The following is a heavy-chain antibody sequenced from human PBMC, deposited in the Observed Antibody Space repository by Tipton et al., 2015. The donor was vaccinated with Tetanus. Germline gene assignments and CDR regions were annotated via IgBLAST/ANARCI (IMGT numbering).Heavy chain of an antibody. CDR1: GGTFTSYY. D-gene: IGHD6-13*01. CDR3: AREEQQQPGDYYYGMDV. Sequence: QVQLVQSGPEVKKPGSSVKVSCKASGGTFTSYYMHWVRQAPGQGLEWMGIINPSGGSTSYAQKFQGRVTMTRDTSTSTVYMELSSLRSEDTAVYYCAREEQQQPGDYYYGMDVWGQGTTVTVSS. J-gene: IGHJ6*02. V-gene: IGHV1-46*01. CDR2: INPSGGST.